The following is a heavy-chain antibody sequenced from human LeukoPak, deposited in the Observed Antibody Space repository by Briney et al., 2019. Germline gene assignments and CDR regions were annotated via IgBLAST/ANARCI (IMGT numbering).Heavy chain of an antibody. CDR1: GFTFSSYG. CDR3: AKDRGYSHGFDY. CDR2: ISYDGRTK. D-gene: IGHD5-18*01. J-gene: IGHJ4*02. V-gene: IGHV3-30*18. Sequence: GGSLRLSCAASGFTFSSYGMHWVRQAPGKVLEWVAAISYDGRTKEYVDSVKGRFTISRDNSKNTLYLQMNSLRAEDTAVYNCAKDRGYSHGFDYWGQGTLVTVSS.